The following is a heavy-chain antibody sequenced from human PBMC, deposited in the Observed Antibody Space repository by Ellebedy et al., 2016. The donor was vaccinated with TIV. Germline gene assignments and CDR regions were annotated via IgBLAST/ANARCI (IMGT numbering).Heavy chain of an antibody. CDR2: ISSSSSTI. J-gene: IGHJ6*02. CDR1: GFTFSSYN. CDR3: ARVRQSLHGYGMDV. D-gene: IGHD6-19*01. V-gene: IGHV3-48*01. Sequence: PGGSLRLSCAASGFTFSSYNMNWVRQAPGKGLEWVSYISSSSSTIYSADSVKGRFTISRDNAKNSLYLQMNSLRAKDTAVYYCARVRQSLHGYGMDVWGQGTTVTVSS.